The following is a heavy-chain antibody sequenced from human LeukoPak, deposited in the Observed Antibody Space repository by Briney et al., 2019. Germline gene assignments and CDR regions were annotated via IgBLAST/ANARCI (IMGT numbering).Heavy chain of an antibody. V-gene: IGHV4-59*01. CDR1: GGSISNYY. J-gene: IGHJ4*02. Sequence: SETLSLTCTISGGSISNYYWSWIRQPPGKGLEWIGYIYYSGSTNYNPSLKSRVTISVDTSKNQFSLKLSSVTAADTAVYYCARGVATTQFDYWGQGTLVTVSS. CDR2: IYYSGST. D-gene: IGHD5-12*01. CDR3: ARGVATTQFDY.